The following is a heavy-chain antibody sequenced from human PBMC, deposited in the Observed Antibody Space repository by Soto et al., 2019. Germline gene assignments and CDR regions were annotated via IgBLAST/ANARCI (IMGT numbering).Heavy chain of an antibody. D-gene: IGHD1-26*01. CDR2: ITQDGSEK. CDR3: TRGECHSETYSCFDY. CDR1: GFTFNTYC. J-gene: IGHJ4*02. Sequence: EVQLVESGGGLVRPGGSLRLSCAASGFTFNTYCMSWVRQAPGKGLEWVANITQDGSEKYYVDSVKGRFTISRDNAENSVYLQMNSLRAEDTAVYFCTRGECHSETYSCFDYWGQGTLVTVSS. V-gene: IGHV3-7*01.